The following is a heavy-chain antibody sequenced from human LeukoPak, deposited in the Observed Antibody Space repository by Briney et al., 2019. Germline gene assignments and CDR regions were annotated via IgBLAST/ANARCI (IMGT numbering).Heavy chain of an antibody. CDR2: ISPSGST. CDR1: GVSVSSGSNY. J-gene: IGHJ6*04. CDR3: ARRYYETNGMDV. V-gene: IGHV4-61*02. Sequence: SETLSLTCTVSGVSVSSGSNYWTWIRQPAGKGLEWIARISPSGSTDYNPSLMSRVTISVDTSKNQFSLNLSSVTAADTAVYYCARRYYETNGMDVWGKGTTVTISS. D-gene: IGHD3-22*01.